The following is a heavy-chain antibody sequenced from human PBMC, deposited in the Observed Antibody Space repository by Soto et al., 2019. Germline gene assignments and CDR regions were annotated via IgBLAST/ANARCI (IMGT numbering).Heavy chain of an antibody. V-gene: IGHV4-30-2*01. J-gene: IGHJ4*02. CDR1: GGSISSGGYS. CDR3: ARARITMVRGVHKAPNYYFDY. Sequence: SETLSLTCAVSGGSISSGGYSWSWIRQPPGKGLEWIGYIYHSGSTYYNPSLKSRVTISVDRSKNQFSLKLSSVTAADTAVYYCARARITMVRGVHKAPNYYFDYWRQGTLVTVSS. CDR2: IYHSGST. D-gene: IGHD3-10*01.